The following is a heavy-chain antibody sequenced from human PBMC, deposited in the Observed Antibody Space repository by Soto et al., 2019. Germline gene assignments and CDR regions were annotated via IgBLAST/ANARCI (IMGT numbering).Heavy chain of an antibody. V-gene: IGHV3-23*01. CDR1: GFTFRSYA. D-gene: IGHD6-25*01. Sequence: DVQLLESGGGLVQPGGSLRLSCAASGFTFRSYAMSWVRQAPGKGLEWVSGISGSGISTHYADSVKGRFTVSRDNSKNTIYLEMTRLGAEATVVYTWAKEPGGPDWYFDLWGRGTLVTVSS. J-gene: IGHJ2*01. CDR3: AKEPGGPDWYFDL. CDR2: ISGSGIST.